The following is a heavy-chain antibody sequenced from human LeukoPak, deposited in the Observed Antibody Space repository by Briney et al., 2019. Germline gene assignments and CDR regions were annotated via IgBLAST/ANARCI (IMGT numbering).Heavy chain of an antibody. J-gene: IGHJ4*02. Sequence: GSLRLSCAASGFIFRTYGLHWVRQAPSKGLEWVAVIFSDGYTKYYAASVKDRFTISRDNSKNTLYLHMNSLIPGDTGVYYCARASGPFDFWGQGTLLTVSS. D-gene: IGHD3-10*01. CDR2: IFSDGYTK. CDR1: GFIFRTYG. V-gene: IGHV3-33*01. CDR3: ARASGPFDF.